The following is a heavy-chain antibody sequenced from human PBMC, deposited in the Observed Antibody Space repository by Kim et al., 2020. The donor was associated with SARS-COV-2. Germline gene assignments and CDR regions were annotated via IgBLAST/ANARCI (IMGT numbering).Heavy chain of an antibody. CDR2: ITNSGSFT. D-gene: IGHD3-22*01. CDR1: GFTFSHSY. J-gene: IGHJ4*02. CDR3: ARLHYYSEGSGYSPDY. Sequence: GGSLRLSCSASGFTFSHSYMTWIRQAPGKGLEWVSYITNSGSFTSYADSVRGRFTISRDNARQSLFLQMHSLRTEDTAVYYCARLHYYSEGSGYSPDYWGQGTLVTVAS. V-gene: IGHV3-11*03.